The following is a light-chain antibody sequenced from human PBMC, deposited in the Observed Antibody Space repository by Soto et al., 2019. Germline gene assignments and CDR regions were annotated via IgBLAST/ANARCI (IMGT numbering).Light chain of an antibody. CDR3: QSYDRSNVV. CDR1: SGSIASNY. CDR2: EDS. V-gene: IGLV6-57*01. Sequence: NFMLTQPHSVSESPGKTVTISCTRSSGSIASNYVQWYQQRPGSSPTTVIYEDSQRPSGVPDRFSGSIDSSSNSASLTISGLKTEDEADYYCQSYDRSNVVFGGGTQVTVL. J-gene: IGLJ2*01.